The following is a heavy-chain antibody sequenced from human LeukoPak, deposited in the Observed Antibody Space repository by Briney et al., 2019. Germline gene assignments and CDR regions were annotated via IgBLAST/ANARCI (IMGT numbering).Heavy chain of an antibody. J-gene: IGHJ4*02. CDR3: ARASKYYDISTGYFTV. CDR2: IWYDGSNK. V-gene: IGHV3-33*01. Sequence: GRSLRLSCAASGFTFSSYGMHWVRQAPGKGLEWVAVIWYDGSNKYYADSVKGRFTISRDNSKNTLYLQMNSLRAEDTAVYYCARASKYYDISTGYFTVWGQGTLVTVSS. D-gene: IGHD3-9*01. CDR1: GFTFSSYG.